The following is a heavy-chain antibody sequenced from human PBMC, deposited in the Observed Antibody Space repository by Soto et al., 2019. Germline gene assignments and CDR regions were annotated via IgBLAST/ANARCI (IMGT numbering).Heavy chain of an antibody. CDR3: ARQRLPKYYYGPGSYYDPGY. CDR2: IYYSGST. J-gene: IGHJ4*02. CDR1: GGSISSSSYY. V-gene: IGHV4-39*01. D-gene: IGHD3-10*01. Sequence: SETLSLTCTFSGGSISSSSYYWGWIRQPPGKGLEWIGSIYYSGSTYYNPSLKSQVTISVDTSKNQFSLKLSSVTAADTAVYYCARQRLPKYYYGPGSYYDPGYWCQRTLGTVSS.